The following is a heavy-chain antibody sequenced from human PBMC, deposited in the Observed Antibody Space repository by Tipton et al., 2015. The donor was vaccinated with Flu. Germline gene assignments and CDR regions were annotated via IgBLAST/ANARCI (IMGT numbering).Heavy chain of an antibody. CDR3: ARINQNGYYYFLS. J-gene: IGHJ5*02. Sequence: TLSLTCTVSGGSLSSFYWTWIRQPAGKGLEWIGRIYSSGITKYNPSLKSRVTMSVDTSKNQFSLSLSSVTAADTAVYYCARINQNGYYYFLSWGQGTLVTVPA. CDR1: GGSLSSFY. V-gene: IGHV4-4*07. CDR2: IYSSGIT. D-gene: IGHD3-22*01.